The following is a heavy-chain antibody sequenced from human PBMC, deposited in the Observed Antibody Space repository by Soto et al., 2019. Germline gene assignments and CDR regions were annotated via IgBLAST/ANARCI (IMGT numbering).Heavy chain of an antibody. Sequence: GGSLRLSCEASGFAFDSYHMNWVRQGPGKGLEWVAYISSTGGVVCYADSVRGRFTTSRDNARNSVYLQMNSLRGDDGAIYYCARAGINGFDWDSWGQGTLVTVSS. D-gene: IGHD5-12*01. V-gene: IGHV3-48*01. CDR1: GFAFDSYH. CDR3: ARAGINGFDWDS. J-gene: IGHJ4*02. CDR2: ISSTGGVV.